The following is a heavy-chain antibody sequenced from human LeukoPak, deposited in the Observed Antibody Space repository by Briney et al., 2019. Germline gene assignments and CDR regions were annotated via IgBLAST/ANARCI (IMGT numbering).Heavy chain of an antibody. V-gene: IGHV4-59*01. Sequence: PSETLSLTCTVSGGSISSYYWSWIRQPPGKGLEWIGYIYYSGSTNYNPSLKSRVTISVDTSKNQFSLKLSSVTAADTAVYYCAGSMVRGVTTFDYWGQGTLVTVSS. CDR3: AGSMVRGVTTFDY. CDR2: IYYSGST. D-gene: IGHD3-10*01. CDR1: GGSISSYY. J-gene: IGHJ4*02.